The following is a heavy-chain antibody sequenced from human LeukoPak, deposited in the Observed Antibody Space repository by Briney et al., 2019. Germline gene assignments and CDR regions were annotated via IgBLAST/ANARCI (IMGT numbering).Heavy chain of an antibody. V-gene: IGHV3-53*01. D-gene: IGHD6-13*01. CDR3: ASGRTAGYY. CDR1: GFTFSSYS. J-gene: IGHJ4*02. CDR2: IYSGGYT. Sequence: GGSLRLSCAASGFTFSSYSMNWVRQAPGKGLEWVSVIYSGGYTYYADSVKGRFTISRDNPKNTLYLQMNSLRAEDTAVYYCASGRTAGYYWGQGTLVTVSS.